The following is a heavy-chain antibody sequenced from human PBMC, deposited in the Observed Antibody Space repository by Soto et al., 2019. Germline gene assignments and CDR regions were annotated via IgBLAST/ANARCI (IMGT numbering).Heavy chain of an antibody. D-gene: IGHD2-8*02. Sequence: EVQLLESGGGLVQPGGSLRLSCAASGFTFSSYAMSWVRQAPGKGLEWVSAISGSGGSTYYADSVKGRVTISRDNSQNTRYLQMNSRRAEDTAVYYCAKDGGRVWLHPLDCFDYWGQGNLVTVSS. CDR2: ISGSGGST. V-gene: IGHV3-23*01. CDR3: AKDGGRVWLHPLDCFDY. J-gene: IGHJ4*02. CDR1: GFTFSSYA.